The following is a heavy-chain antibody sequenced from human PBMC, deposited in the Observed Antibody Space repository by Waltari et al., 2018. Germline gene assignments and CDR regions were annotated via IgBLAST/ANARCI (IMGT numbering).Heavy chain of an antibody. Sequence: QVQLQESGPGLVKPSETLSLTCTVSGGSISSYYCSWLRPPAGKGLEWIGRIYTSGSTNYNPSRKSRVTMSVDTSKNQFSLKLSSVTAADTAVYYCARGSPRWVFAHYYYYYMDVWGKGTTVTISS. CDR2: IYTSGST. CDR1: GGSISSYY. D-gene: IGHD1-26*01. V-gene: IGHV4-4*07. J-gene: IGHJ6*03. CDR3: ARGSPRWVFAHYYYYYMDV.